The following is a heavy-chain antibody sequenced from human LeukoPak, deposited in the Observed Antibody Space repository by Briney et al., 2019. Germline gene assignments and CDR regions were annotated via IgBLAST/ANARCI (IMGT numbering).Heavy chain of an antibody. CDR1: GGSIRSFY. V-gene: IGHV4-59*01. CDR2: IYYSGST. D-gene: IGHD3-10*01. Sequence: SETLSLTCTVSGGSIRSFYWSWIRQPPGKGLEWIGYIYYSGSTKYNPSLKSRVTISVDTSNNQFSLRLSSVTAADTAVYYCARDPFGSNAFDIWGQGTVVAVSS. CDR3: ARDPFGSNAFDI. J-gene: IGHJ3*02.